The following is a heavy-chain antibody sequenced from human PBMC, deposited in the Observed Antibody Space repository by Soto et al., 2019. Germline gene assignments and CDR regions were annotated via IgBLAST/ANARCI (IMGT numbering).Heavy chain of an antibody. CDR1: GFTFSSYG. CDR2: ISYDGRNK. Sequence: QVQLVESGGGVVQPGRSLRLSCAASGFTFSSYGMHWVRQAPGKGLEWVAVISYDGRNKNYADSVKGRFTISRDNSKNSLYLQRNSLRAEDTAVYYCAKDRGVDATTRFFDSWGQGTLVTVSS. J-gene: IGHJ4*02. V-gene: IGHV3-30*18. D-gene: IGHD2-15*01. CDR3: AKDRGVDATTRFFDS.